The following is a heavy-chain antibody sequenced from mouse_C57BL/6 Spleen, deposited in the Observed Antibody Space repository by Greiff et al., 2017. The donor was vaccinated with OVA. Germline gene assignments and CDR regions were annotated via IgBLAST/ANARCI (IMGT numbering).Heavy chain of an antibody. J-gene: IGHJ4*01. D-gene: IGHD2-4*01. CDR3: ANYDPSAMDY. V-gene: IGHV1-7*01. Sequence: QVQLQQSGAELAKPGASVKLSCKASGYTFTSYWMHWVKQRPGQGLEWIGYINPSSGYTKYNQKFKDEATLTADKSSSTAYMQLSSLTYEDSAVYYCANYDPSAMDYWGQGTSVTVSS. CDR1: GYTFTSYW. CDR2: INPSSGYT.